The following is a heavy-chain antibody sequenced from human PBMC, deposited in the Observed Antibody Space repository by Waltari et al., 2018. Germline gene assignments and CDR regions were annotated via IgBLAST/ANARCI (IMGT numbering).Heavy chain of an antibody. D-gene: IGHD1-20*01. CDR1: GGSISSSSYS. V-gene: IGHV4-39*01. J-gene: IGHJ3*02. CDR3: ARSITGITDPDAFDI. CDR2: IYYSGST. Sequence: QLQLQESGPGLVKPSETLSLTCTVSGGSISSSSYSWAWIRQPPGKGLEWIGSIYYSGSTYYNPPLRGRVTRSEDTSKDQFSLKLSCVTAADTAVYYCARSITGITDPDAFDIWGQGTMVTVSS.